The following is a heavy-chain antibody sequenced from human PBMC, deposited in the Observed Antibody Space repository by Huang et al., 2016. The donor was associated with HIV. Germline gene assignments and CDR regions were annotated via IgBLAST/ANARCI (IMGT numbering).Heavy chain of an antibody. CDR2: IKGQTDCGTT. CDR1: GSTFTNAR. Sequence: EVQLVESGGGLVQPGGSLRLSGAASGSTFTNARMSWVRRGAGKGLEGVVRIKGQTDCGTTDYAAPVRGRFIISRDDSKNTLYLQTNSLRTEDTALYYCTTDRRVRNYYDSSGYLDYWGQGTLVTVSS. D-gene: IGHD3-22*01. J-gene: IGHJ4*02. CDR3: TTDRRVRNYYDSSGYLDY. V-gene: IGHV3-15*01.